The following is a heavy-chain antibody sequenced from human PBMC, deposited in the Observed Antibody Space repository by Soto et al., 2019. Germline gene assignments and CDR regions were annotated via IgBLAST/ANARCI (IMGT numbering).Heavy chain of an antibody. CDR2: ISSSSSTI. J-gene: IGHJ6*03. D-gene: IGHD2-2*02. V-gene: IGHV3-48*01. Sequence: EVQLVESGGGLVQPGGSLRLSCAASGFTFSSYSMNWVRQAPGKGLEWVSYISSSSSTIYYADFVKGRFTISRDNAKNSLYLQMNSLRAEDTAVYYCARDRGYCSSTSCYTYMDVWGKGTTVTVSS. CDR3: ARDRGYCSSTSCYTYMDV. CDR1: GFTFSSYS.